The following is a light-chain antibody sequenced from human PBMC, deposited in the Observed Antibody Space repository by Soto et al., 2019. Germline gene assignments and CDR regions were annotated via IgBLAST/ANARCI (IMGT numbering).Light chain of an antibody. CDR2: GAS. CDR3: QQYNNWPPGT. Sequence: EIVMTQSPVTLSVSPGERATLSCRPSQSVSSNLAWYQQKPGQAPRLLIYGASTRATGIPARFSGSGSGTEFTLTISSLQSEDFAVYYCQQYNNWPPGTFGQGTKLEIK. CDR1: QSVSSN. V-gene: IGKV3-15*01. J-gene: IGKJ2*02.